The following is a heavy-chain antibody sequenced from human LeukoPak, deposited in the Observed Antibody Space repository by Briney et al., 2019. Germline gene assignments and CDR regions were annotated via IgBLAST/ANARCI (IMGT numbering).Heavy chain of an antibody. D-gene: IGHD4-17*01. CDR2: IIPIFGTA. Sequence: ASVKVSCKASGGTFSSYAISWVRQAPGQGLEWMGEIIPIFGTANYGQKFQGRVTITTDESTSTAYMELSSLRSEDTAVYYCARDYGDYVGYAFDIWGQGTMVTVSS. CDR3: ARDYGDYVGYAFDI. V-gene: IGHV1-69*05. CDR1: GGTFSSYA. J-gene: IGHJ3*02.